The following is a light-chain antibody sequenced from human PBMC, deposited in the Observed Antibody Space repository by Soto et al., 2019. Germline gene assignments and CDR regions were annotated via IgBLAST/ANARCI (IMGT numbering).Light chain of an antibody. Sequence: DIQMTQSPSSLSASVGDRVTITCRASQTISTYLNWYQQNPGKAPKLLIYAASSLQSGVPSRFSGSRSGTDSTLTISSLQPEDFATYYCQQSSNFPYTFGQGTKLEIK. CDR3: QQSSNFPYT. CDR2: AAS. V-gene: IGKV1-39*01. CDR1: QTISTY. J-gene: IGKJ2*01.